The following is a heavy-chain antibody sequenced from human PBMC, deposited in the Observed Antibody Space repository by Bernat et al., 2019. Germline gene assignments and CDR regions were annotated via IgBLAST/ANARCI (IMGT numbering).Heavy chain of an antibody. CDR1: GFTFSDYY. J-gene: IGHJ3*02. CDR3: ARAGYRDAFDI. D-gene: IGHD6-13*01. CDR2: ISSSSYT. Sequence: QVQLVESGGGLVKPGGSLRLSCAASGFTFSDYYMSWIRQAPGKGLDWVSYISSSSYTNYADSVKGRFTISRENAKNSLYLQMNSLRAGDTAVYYCARAGYRDAFDIWGQGTMVTVSS. V-gene: IGHV3-11*06.